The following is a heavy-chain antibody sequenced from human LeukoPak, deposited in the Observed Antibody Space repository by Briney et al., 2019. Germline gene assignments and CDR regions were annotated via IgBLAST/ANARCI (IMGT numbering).Heavy chain of an antibody. CDR2: INSDGSST. J-gene: IGHJ6*02. V-gene: IGHV3-74*01. CDR3: ASLPGPYCSSTSCYEDYYYYGMDV. D-gene: IGHD2-2*01. CDR1: GFTFSSYW. Sequence: GGSLRLSCAASGFTFSSYWMHWVRQAPGKGLVWVSRINSDGSSTSYADSVKGRFTISRDNAKNTLYLQMNSLRAEDTAVYYCASLPGPYCSSTSCYEDYYYYGMDVWGQGTTVTVSS.